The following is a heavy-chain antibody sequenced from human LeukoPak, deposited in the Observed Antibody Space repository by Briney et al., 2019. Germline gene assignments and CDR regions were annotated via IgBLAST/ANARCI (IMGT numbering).Heavy chain of an antibody. V-gene: IGHV4-59*01. CDR1: GGSISTYY. CDR2: IHYGGSS. CDR3: ARAYKAGGWTAYHYDY. D-gene: IGHD6-19*01. J-gene: IGHJ4*02. Sequence: SETLSLTCTVSGGSISTYYYSWIRQPPGMGLEWIGNIHYGGSSIYNPSLKSRVTMSIDTSKNQFSLKLNSVTAADTAVYYCARAYKAGGWTAYHYDYWGQGTLVTISS.